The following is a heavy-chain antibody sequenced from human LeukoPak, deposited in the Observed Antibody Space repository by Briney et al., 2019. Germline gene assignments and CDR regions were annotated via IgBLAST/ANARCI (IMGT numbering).Heavy chain of an antibody. CDR2: ISYDGSNK. CDR3: AKDLLLWFGELSF. Sequence: GGSLRLSCAASGFTFSSYGMHWVRQAPGKGLEWVAVISYDGSNKYYADSVKGRFTISRDNSKNTLYLQMNSLRAEDTAVYYCAKDLLLWFGELSFWGQGTLVTVSS. CDR1: GFTFSSYG. V-gene: IGHV3-30*18. J-gene: IGHJ4*02. D-gene: IGHD3-10*01.